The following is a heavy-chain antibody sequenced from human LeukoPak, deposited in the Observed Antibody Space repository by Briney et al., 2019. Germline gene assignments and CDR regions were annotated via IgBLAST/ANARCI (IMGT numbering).Heavy chain of an antibody. CDR3: ARDMGDDAFDI. J-gene: IGHJ3*02. Sequence: GGSLRLSCAASGFTVSNNYMTWVRQAPGRGLEWVSVIYIDGSTYYADSVKGRFTISRDNSKNTLYLQMNSLRAEDTAVYYCARDMGDDAFDIWGQGTMVTVSS. CDR1: GFTVSNNY. V-gene: IGHV3-53*01. CDR2: IYIDGST. D-gene: IGHD3-16*01.